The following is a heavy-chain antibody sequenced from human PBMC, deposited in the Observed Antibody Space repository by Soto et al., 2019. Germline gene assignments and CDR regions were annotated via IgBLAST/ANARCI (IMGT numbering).Heavy chain of an antibody. CDR1: GFTFDDYA. Sequence: GGSLGLSCAASGFTFDDYAMHWVRQAPGKGLEWVSGISWNSGSIGYADSVKGRFTISRDNAKNSLYLQMNSLRAEDTALYYCAKDGIAAAGTRAANWFDPWGQGTLVTVSS. J-gene: IGHJ5*02. D-gene: IGHD6-13*01. CDR3: AKDGIAAAGTRAANWFDP. CDR2: ISWNSGSI. V-gene: IGHV3-9*01.